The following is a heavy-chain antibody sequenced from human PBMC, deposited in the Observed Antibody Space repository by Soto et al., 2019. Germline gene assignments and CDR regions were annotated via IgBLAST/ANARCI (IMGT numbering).Heavy chain of an antibody. CDR1: EFTFSSYW. J-gene: IGHJ6*02. CDR2: LNEDGSFT. Sequence: EVQLVESGGGLVRPGGSLRLSCVASEFTFSSYWMHWVRQVPGKGLVWVSRLNEDGSFTTYADSVKGRFTSSRDNAKKTLYLQMNSLRAEDTAVYYCARDLSGRADVWGQGTTVTVSS. V-gene: IGHV3-74*01. D-gene: IGHD3-10*01. CDR3: ARDLSGRADV.